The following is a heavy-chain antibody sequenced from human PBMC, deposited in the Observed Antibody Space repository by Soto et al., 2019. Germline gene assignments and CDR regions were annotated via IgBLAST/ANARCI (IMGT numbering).Heavy chain of an antibody. V-gene: IGHV3-30*18. CDR1: GFTFSSYG. CDR3: AKERGRYYYDSSGYRTDYHNDAFEI. J-gene: IGHJ3*02. Sequence: QVQLVESGGGVVQPGRSLRLSCAASGFTFSSYGMHWVRQAPGKGLEWVAVISYDGSNKYYADSVKGRFTISRDNSKNTLYLQMNSLRAEDTAVYYCAKERGRYYYDSSGYRTDYHNDAFEIWGQGTMVTVSS. CDR2: ISYDGSNK. D-gene: IGHD3-22*01.